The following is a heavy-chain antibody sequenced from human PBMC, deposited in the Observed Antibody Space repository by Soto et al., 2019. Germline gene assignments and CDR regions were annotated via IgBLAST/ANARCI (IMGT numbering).Heavy chain of an antibody. J-gene: IGHJ1*01. Sequence: QVQLVQSGAEVKKPGSSVKVSCKASGGTFSSYAISWVRQAPGQGLEWMGGIIPIFGTANYAQKFQGRVTITADESTSTAYMELSSMRSEDTAVYYCARCYPGGLWCNEFQHWGQGTLVTVSS. D-gene: IGHD2-21*01. CDR3: ARCYPGGLWCNEFQH. CDR2: IIPIFGTA. V-gene: IGHV1-69*01. CDR1: GGTFSSYA.